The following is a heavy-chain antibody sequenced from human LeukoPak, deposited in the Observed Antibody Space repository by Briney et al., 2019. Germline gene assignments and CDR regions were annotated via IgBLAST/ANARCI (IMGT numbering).Heavy chain of an antibody. D-gene: IGHD4-23*01. CDR2: IYHGGST. V-gene: IGHV4-30-2*01. CDR1: GGSISSGGYS. CDR3: ARVNYGGAFDI. J-gene: IGHJ3*02. Sequence: SQTLSLTCAVSGGSISSGGYSWSWIRQPPGKGLEWIGYIYHGGSTYYNPSLKSRVTISVDRSKNQFSLKLSSVTAADTAVYYCARVNYGGAFDIWGQGTMVTVSS.